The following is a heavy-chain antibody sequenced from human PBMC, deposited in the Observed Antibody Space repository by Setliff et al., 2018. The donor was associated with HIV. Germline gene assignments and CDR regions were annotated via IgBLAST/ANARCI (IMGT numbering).Heavy chain of an antibody. J-gene: IGHJ6*02. CDR1: GDTFTGHA. Sequence: SVKVSCKISGDTFTGHAIVWVRQAPGQGLDWMGGIIPAFGTANYAQKFQGRVTITTDESTGTVYMDLSSLRSEDTAVYYCASPSFGDVDYYYGMDVWGQGTTVTVSS. D-gene: IGHD3-10*01. V-gene: IGHV1-69*05. CDR2: IIPAFGTA. CDR3: ASPSFGDVDYYYGMDV.